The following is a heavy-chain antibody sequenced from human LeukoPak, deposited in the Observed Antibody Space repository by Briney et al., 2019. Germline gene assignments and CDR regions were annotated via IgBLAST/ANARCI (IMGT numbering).Heavy chain of an antibody. J-gene: IGHJ1*01. CDR3: ARGVSYYDSSGYYNEYFQH. CDR2: VHYRGTT. Sequence: SETLSLTCTVSGASISTYYWDWMRQAPGKGPEWIGYVHYRGTTSYNPTLKSRVTISVDTSKNQFSLKLSSVTAADTAVYYCARGVSYYDSSGYYNEYFQHWGQGTLVTVSS. V-gene: IGHV4-59*08. CDR1: GASISTYY. D-gene: IGHD3-22*01.